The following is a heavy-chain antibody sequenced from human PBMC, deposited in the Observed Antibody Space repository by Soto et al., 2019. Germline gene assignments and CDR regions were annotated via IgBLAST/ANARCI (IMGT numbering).Heavy chain of an antibody. J-gene: IGHJ5*02. V-gene: IGHV4-31*03. CDR3: ARVIDSSSWFWFDP. D-gene: IGHD6-13*01. CDR1: GGSIRSGGYY. CDR2: IYSSGST. Sequence: KTSETLSLTCTVSGGSIRSGGYYWSWIRQHPGKGLEWVGYIYSSGSTHYNPSLRSRVTMSVDTSKNQFSLKLSSVTAADTAVYYCARVIDSSSWFWFDPWGQGTQVTVSS.